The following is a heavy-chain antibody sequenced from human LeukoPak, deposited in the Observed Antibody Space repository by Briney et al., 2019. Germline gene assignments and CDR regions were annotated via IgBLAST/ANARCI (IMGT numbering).Heavy chain of an antibody. CDR2: IWYDGSNK. Sequence: GRSLRLSCAASGFTFSSYGMHWVRQAPGKGLEWVAVIWYDGSNKYYADSVKGRFTISRDNSKNTLYLQMNSLRAEDTAVYYCARDPVWNDYCGSGSYYSRYYYYGMDVWGQGTTVTVSS. V-gene: IGHV3-33*01. CDR3: ARDPVWNDYCGSGSYYSRYYYYGMDV. D-gene: IGHD3-10*01. CDR1: GFTFSSYG. J-gene: IGHJ6*02.